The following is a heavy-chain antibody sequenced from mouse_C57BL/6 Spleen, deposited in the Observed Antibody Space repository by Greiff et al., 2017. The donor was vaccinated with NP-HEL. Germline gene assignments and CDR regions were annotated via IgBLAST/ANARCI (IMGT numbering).Heavy chain of an antibody. V-gene: IGHV1-81*01. J-gene: IGHJ1*03. D-gene: IGHD1-1*01. CDR3: ARWNKFITTVVARGWYFDV. CDR1: GYTFTSYG. CDR2: IYPRSGNT. Sequence: VKLMESGAELARPGASVKLSCKASGYTFTSYGISWVKQRTGQGLEWIGEIYPRSGNTYYNEKFKGKATLTADKSSSTAYMELRSLTSEDSAVYFCARWNKFITTVVARGWYFDVWGTGTTVTVSS.